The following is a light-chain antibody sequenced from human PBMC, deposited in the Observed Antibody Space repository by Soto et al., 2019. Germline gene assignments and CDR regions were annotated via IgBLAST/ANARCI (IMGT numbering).Light chain of an antibody. CDR1: SSDVGGYNY. CDR2: DVS. Sequence: QSALTQPASVSGSPGQSITISCTGTSSDVGGYNYVSWYQQHPGKAPKLMIYDVSNRPSGVSNRFSGSKSGNTASLTISGLQAEDEADYDCSSYTSSSTLLYGFGTGTKRTVL. CDR3: SSYTSSSTLLYG. V-gene: IGLV2-14*01. J-gene: IGLJ1*01.